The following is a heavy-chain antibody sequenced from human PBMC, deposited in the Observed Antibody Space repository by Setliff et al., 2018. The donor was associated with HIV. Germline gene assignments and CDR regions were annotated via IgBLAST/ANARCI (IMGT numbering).Heavy chain of an antibody. CDR2: IGGSGGST. CDR1: GFTFSDYG. CDR3: AKPTYYYDDSGYSGGDY. V-gene: IGHV3-23*01. Sequence: GSLRLSCAASGFTFSDYGMHWVRQAPGKGLVWVSGIGGSGGSTYYADSVKGRFTISRDNSKNTLYLQMNSLRAEDTAVYYCAKPTYYYDDSGYSGGDYWGQGTLVTVSS. D-gene: IGHD3-22*01. J-gene: IGHJ4*02.